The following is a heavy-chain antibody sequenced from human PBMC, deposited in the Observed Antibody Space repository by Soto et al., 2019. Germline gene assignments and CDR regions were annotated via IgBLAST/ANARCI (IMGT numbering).Heavy chain of an antibody. CDR3: ARVGLRGDYYYYGMDV. V-gene: IGHV4-59*01. J-gene: IGHJ6*02. D-gene: IGHD4-17*01. Sequence: PSETLSLTCTVSGGSISSYYRSWIRQPPGKGLEWIGYIYYSGSTNYNPSLKSRVTISVDTSKNQFSLKLSSVTAADTAVYYCARVGLRGDYYYYGMDVWGQGTTVTVSS. CDR1: GGSISSYY. CDR2: IYYSGST.